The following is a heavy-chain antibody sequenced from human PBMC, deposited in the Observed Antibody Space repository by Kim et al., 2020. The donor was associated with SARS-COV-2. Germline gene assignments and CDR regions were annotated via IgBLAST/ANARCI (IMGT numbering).Heavy chain of an antibody. Sequence: GGSLRLSCAASGFTFTTYSMHWVRQAPGQGLVWVSRVNSDGGSTRYADSVKGRFTISRDNAKNTVYLQMNSLRAEDTAVYYCVQGGGGNSWGQFEYWGQG. CDR1: GFTFTTYS. V-gene: IGHV3-74*01. J-gene: IGHJ4*02. CDR3: VQGGGGNSWGQFEY. D-gene: IGHD3-16*01. CDR2: VNSDGGST.